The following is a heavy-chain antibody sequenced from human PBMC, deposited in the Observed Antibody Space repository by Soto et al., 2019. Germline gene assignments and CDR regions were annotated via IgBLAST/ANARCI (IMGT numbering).Heavy chain of an antibody. CDR3: AHILPDYYDSSGPRAEYFQH. D-gene: IGHD3-22*01. CDR2: IYWDDDK. CDR1: GFSLSTSGVG. J-gene: IGHJ1*01. V-gene: IGHV2-5*02. Sequence: QITLKESGPTLVKPTQTLTLTCTFSGFSLSTSGVGVGWIRQPPGKALEWLALIYWDDDKRYSPSLKSRLTITKDTSKNQVVLTMTNMDPVDTATYYCAHILPDYYDSSGPRAEYFQHWGQGTLVTVSS.